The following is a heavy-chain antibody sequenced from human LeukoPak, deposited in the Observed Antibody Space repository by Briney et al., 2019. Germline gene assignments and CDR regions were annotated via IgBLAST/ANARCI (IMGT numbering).Heavy chain of an antibody. CDR3: ARTRKVGSSGYFAPPAVYFDY. V-gene: IGHV3-23*01. J-gene: IGHJ4*02. CDR2: ISGTGGST. D-gene: IGHD3-22*01. Sequence: PGGTLRLSCVASGFTFSNYGMNWVRQAPGKGLEWVSAISGTGGSTYYADSVKGRFTISRDNSKNTLYLQMNSLRAEDTAVYYCARTRKVGSSGYFAPPAVYFDYWGQGTLVTVSS. CDR1: GFTFSNYG.